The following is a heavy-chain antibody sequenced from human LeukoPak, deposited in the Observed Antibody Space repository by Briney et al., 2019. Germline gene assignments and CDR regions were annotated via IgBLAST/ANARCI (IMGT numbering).Heavy chain of an antibody. CDR3: ARERVVTRYFDY. J-gene: IGHJ4*02. V-gene: IGHV3-48*04. Sequence: PGGSLRLSCAASGFTFSSYSMNWVRQAPGKGLEWVSYISSSSTVYYADSVKGRFTISRDNAKNSLYLQMNSLRAEDTAVYYCARERVVTRYFDYWGQGTQVTVSS. CDR1: GFTFSSYS. CDR2: ISSSSTV.